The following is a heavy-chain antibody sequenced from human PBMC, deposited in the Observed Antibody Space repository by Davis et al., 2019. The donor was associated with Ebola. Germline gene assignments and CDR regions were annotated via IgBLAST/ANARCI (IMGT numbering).Heavy chain of an antibody. CDR3: ARAYYYGSGNYYNGLLNWLDP. D-gene: IGHD3-10*01. J-gene: IGHJ5*02. CDR2: IIPIFNSA. Sequence: SVKVSCKASGGNFPISWVRQAPGQGLEWMGGIIPIFNSAHYAQTFQGRVTITADESTSTTYMELSSLRSEDTAVYYCARAYYYGSGNYYNGLLNWLDPWGQGTLVTVSS. CDR1: GGNFP. V-gene: IGHV1-69*13.